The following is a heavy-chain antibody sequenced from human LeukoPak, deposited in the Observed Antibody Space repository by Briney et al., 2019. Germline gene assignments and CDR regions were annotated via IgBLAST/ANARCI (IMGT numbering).Heavy chain of an antibody. CDR3: ARDIQFDWPSANWFDP. D-gene: IGHD3-9*01. CDR1: GFTFSSYA. CDR2: ISYDGSNK. J-gene: IGHJ5*02. V-gene: IGHV3-30*04. Sequence: GGCLRLSCAASGFTFSSYAMHWVRQAPGKGLEWVAVISYDGSNKYYADSVKGRFTISRDNSKNTLYLQMNSLRAEDTAVYYCARDIQFDWPSANWFDPWGQGTLVTVSS.